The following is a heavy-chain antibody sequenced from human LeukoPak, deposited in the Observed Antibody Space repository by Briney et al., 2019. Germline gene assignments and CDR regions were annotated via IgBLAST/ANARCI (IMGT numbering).Heavy chain of an antibody. V-gene: IGHV4-31*03. Sequence: PSETLSLTCTVSGGSISSGGYYWSWIRQHPGKGLEWIGYIYYSGSTYYNPSLKSRVTISVDKSKNQFSLRLSSVTAADTALYFCARNIYYYDNSGYYTRGGFDVWGQGTMVTVSS. CDR3: ARNIYYYDNSGYYTRGGFDV. CDR2: IYYSGST. J-gene: IGHJ3*01. CDR1: GGSISSGGYY. D-gene: IGHD3-22*01.